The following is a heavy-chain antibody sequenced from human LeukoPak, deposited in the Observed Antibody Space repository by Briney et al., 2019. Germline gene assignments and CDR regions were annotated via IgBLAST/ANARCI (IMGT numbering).Heavy chain of an antibody. J-gene: IGHJ5*02. CDR1: GFTFSSYS. CDR2: ISSSSSYI. V-gene: IGHV3-21*01. D-gene: IGHD2-15*01. Sequence: GGSLRLSCAASGFTFSSYSMNWVRQAPGKGLEWVSSISSSSSYIYYADSVKGRFTISRDNAKNSLYLQMNSLRAEDTAVYYCARGPIVVVVPLWFDPWGQGTLVTVSS. CDR3: ARGPIVVVVPLWFDP.